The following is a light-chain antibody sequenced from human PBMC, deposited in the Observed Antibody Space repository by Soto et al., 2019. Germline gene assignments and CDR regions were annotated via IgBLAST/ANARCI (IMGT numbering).Light chain of an antibody. CDR3: QQYYSTPLT. V-gene: IGKV3-15*01. J-gene: IGKJ4*01. CDR1: QSVSSN. Sequence: EIVMTQYPSTLSVSPGERATLSCRASQSVSSNLAWYQKKPGQAPRLLIYGASTRESGVPDRFSGSGSGTDFTLTISSLQAEDVAVYYCQQYYSTPLTFGGGTKVDIK. CDR2: GAS.